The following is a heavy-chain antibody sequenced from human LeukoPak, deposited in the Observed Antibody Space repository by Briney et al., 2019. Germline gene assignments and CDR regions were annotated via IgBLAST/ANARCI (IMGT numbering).Heavy chain of an antibody. CDR2: INPNSGGT. CDR1: GYTFTGYY. V-gene: IGHV1-2*02. D-gene: IGHD3-10*01. J-gene: IGHJ5*02. CDR3: TRAGITMVRGVLDNWFDP. Sequence: ASVKVSCKASGYTFTGYYMHWVRQAPGQGLEWMGWINPNSGGTNYAQKFQGRVTMTRDTSISTAYMELSRLRSDDTAVYYCTRAGITMVRGVLDNWFDPWGQGTLVTVSS.